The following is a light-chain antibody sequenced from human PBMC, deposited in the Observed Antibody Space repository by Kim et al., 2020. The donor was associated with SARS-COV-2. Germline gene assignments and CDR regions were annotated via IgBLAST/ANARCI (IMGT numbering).Light chain of an antibody. CDR1: QNIYSW. J-gene: IGKJ4*01. V-gene: IGKV1-12*01. Sequence: DIQMTQSPFFVSASVGDRVTITCRASQNIYSWLAWYQQKPGKAPKLLIYGASTLQSGDPSRFSGSGSGTEFTLTISNLQPEDFATYYCLQAYNLPLTFGGGTKVDIK. CDR3: LQAYNLPLT. CDR2: GAS.